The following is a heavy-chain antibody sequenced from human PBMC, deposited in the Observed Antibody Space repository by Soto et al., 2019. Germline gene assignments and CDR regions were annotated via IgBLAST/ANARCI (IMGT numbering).Heavy chain of an antibody. J-gene: IGHJ6*02. CDR1: GFTFSSYA. CDR3: ASNTAPAAIFGVVITPPNYYDYYGMYC. V-gene: IGHV3-23*01. D-gene: IGHD3-3*01. Sequence: EVQLLESGGGLVQPGGSLRLSCAASGFTFSSYAMSWVRQAPGKGLEWVSAISGSGGSTYYADSVKGRFTIYRDNSKNTLYRQMNSMRAEDSAVYYCASNTAPAAIFGVVITPPNYYDYYGMYCWGQGTTVTVAS. CDR2: ISGSGGST.